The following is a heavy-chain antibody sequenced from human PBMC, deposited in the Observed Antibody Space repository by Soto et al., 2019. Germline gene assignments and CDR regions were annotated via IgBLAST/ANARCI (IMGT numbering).Heavy chain of an antibody. D-gene: IGHD1-7*01. CDR2: ISDSGHYI. J-gene: IGHJ6*01. CDR3: ATDGGRTETTSHYGIDV. V-gene: IGHV3-21*01. CDR1: GFNFSTYG. Sequence: GGSLRLSCAASGFNFSTYGMNWARQHPGKGLEWLSSISDSGHYIYYADSVKGRFTISRDNSKNTLYLQMNSLSAEDTAAFYCATDGGRTETTSHYGIDVWAQGTRVTVSS.